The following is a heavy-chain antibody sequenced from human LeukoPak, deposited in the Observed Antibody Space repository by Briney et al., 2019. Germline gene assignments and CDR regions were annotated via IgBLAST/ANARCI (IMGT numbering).Heavy chain of an antibody. CDR1: GYTFTVCY. D-gene: IGHD6-13*01. J-gene: IGHJ5*02. Sequence: ASVKVSCKASGYTFTVCYMQWVRQASGQGFEGMGWINPNSGGTNYAQKFQGRVTMTRDTSISTAYVELSRLRSDDTAVYYCARASGAAANWFDPWGQGTLVTVSS. CDR2: INPNSGGT. CDR3: ARASGAAANWFDP. V-gene: IGHV1-2*02.